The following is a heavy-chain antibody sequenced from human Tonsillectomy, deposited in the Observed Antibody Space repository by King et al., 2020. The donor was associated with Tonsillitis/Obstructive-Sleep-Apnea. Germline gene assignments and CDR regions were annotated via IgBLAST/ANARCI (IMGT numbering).Heavy chain of an antibody. CDR1: GFRVSDYY. D-gene: IGHD5-18*01. Sequence: VQLVESGGGLVKPGGSLRLSCAASGFRVSDYYMSWIRQAPGKGLEWVSFLSSGSWYTNFADSVKGRFTISRDNAKNSLYLQMNSLRAEDTAVYYCARGYGDPDWYFDLWGRGTLVTVSS. CDR3: ARGYGDPDWYFDL. CDR2: LSSGSWYT. J-gene: IGHJ2*01. V-gene: IGHV3-11*05.